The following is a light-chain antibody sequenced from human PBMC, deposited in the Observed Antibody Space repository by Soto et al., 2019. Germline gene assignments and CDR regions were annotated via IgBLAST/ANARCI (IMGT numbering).Light chain of an antibody. CDR3: HHRQSGPQT. Sequence: EVCLTQSLGTRSLSPGDRGTLSFSASQSFSYYLAWYQHRPGQAPRLLIYQTSIRAAGIPAMFSASGAGTDFTLTISDVQPEDFALYWCHHRQSGPQTFGQGTKVDIK. J-gene: IGKJ1*01. CDR1: QSFSYY. CDR2: QTS. V-gene: IGKV3-11*01.